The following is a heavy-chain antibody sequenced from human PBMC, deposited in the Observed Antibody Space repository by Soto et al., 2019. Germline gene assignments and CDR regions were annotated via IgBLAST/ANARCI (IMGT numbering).Heavy chain of an antibody. V-gene: IGHV4-39*01. CDR2: IYYSGST. CDR3: ARQIPGLAQYRYWYFDL. CDR1: GGSISSSSYY. J-gene: IGHJ2*01. Sequence: QLQLQESGPGLVKPSETLSLTCTVSGGSISSSSYYWGWIRQPPGKGLEWIGSIYYSGSTYYNPSLKSRVTISGDTSKNQLSLKLSSVTAADTAVYYCARQIPGLAQYRYWYFDLWGRGTLVTVSS. D-gene: IGHD4-4*01.